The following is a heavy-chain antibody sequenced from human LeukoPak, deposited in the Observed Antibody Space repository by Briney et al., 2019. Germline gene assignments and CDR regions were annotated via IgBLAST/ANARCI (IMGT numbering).Heavy chain of an antibody. CDR3: ARPRRAERDEDF. J-gene: IGHJ4*02. V-gene: IGHV5-10-1*01. CDR1: GYSFTSYW. CDR2: IDPSDSYT. Sequence: GESLRISRKGSGYSFTSYWISWVRQMPGKGREWMGRIDPSDSYTNHSPSFQGHVTISADKSISTAYLQWSSLKASDTAMYYCARPRRAERDEDFWGQGTLVTVSS. D-gene: IGHD1-1*01.